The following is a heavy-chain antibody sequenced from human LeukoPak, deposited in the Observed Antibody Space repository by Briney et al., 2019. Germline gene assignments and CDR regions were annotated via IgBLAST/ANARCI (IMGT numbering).Heavy chain of an antibody. V-gene: IGHV3-30*02. Sequence: GGSLRLSCAASGFTFSSYGMHWVRQAPGKGLEWVAFIRYDGSNKYYADSVKGRFTISRDNSKNTLYLQMNRLRAEDTAVYYCARAGPSSSWHQFDYWGQGTLVSVSS. CDR2: IRYDGSNK. D-gene: IGHD6-13*01. J-gene: IGHJ4*02. CDR1: GFTFSSYG. CDR3: ARAGPSSSWHQFDY.